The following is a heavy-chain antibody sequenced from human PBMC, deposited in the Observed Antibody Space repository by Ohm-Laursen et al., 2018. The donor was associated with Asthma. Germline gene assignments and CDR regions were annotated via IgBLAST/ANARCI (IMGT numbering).Heavy chain of an antibody. V-gene: IGHV3-33*01. Sequence: SLRLSCTASGFIFSNYGMHWVRQAPGKGLEWVAVIWYDGSNKYYADSVKGRFTISRDNSKNTLYLQMNSLRAEDTAVYYCARAHDYGGLRVYYYYGMDVWGQGTTVTVSS. CDR2: IWYDGSNK. D-gene: IGHD4-23*01. CDR3: ARAHDYGGLRVYYYYGMDV. CDR1: GFIFSNYG. J-gene: IGHJ6*02.